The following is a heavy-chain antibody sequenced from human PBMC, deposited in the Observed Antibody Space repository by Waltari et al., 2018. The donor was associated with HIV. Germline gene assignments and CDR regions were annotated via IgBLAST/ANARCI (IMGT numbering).Heavy chain of an antibody. D-gene: IGHD3-10*01. CDR3: ARGLSKSVITMVRGVTLDY. V-gene: IGHV4-34*01. CDR2: INHSGST. Sequence: QVQLQQWGAGLLKPSETLSLTCAVYGGAFSGYYWSWIAQPPGKGLEWIGEINHSGSTNYNPSLKSRVTISVDTSKNQFSLKLSSVTAADTAVYYCARGLSKSVITMVRGVTLDYWGQGTLVTVSS. CDR1: GGAFSGYY. J-gene: IGHJ4*02.